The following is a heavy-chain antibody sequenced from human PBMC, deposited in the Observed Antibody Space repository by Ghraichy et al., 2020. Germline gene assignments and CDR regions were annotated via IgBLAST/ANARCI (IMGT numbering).Heavy chain of an antibody. Sequence: GSLRLSCAASGFTFSNFGMHWVRQAPGKGLEWVALISYDGSKKYYTDSVKGRFTISSDSSKNTLYLQMNSLRAEDTAIYYCAKDSSGWYASLNYFYYGMDVWGQGTTVTVSS. V-gene: IGHV3-30*18. CDR3: AKDSSGWYASLNYFYYGMDV. CDR2: ISYDGSKK. J-gene: IGHJ6*02. D-gene: IGHD6-19*01. CDR1: GFTFSNFG.